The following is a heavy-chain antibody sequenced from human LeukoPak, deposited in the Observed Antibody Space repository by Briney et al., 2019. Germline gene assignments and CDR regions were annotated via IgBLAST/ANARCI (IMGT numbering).Heavy chain of an antibody. D-gene: IGHD6-19*01. J-gene: IGHJ4*02. V-gene: IGHV3-23*01. CDR1: GFTFSSYA. CDR3: AKVLSSGWFIDYFDY. Sequence: PGGSLRLSCAASGFTFSSYAMSWVRQAPGKGLEWVSAISGSGGSTYYADSVKGRFTISRDNSKNTLYLQMNSLRAEDTAVYHCAKVLSSGWFIDYFDYWGQGTLVTVSS. CDR2: ISGSGGST.